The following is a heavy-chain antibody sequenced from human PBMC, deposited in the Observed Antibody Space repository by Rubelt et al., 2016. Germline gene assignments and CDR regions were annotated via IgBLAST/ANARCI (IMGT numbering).Heavy chain of an antibody. J-gene: IGHJ6*02. CDR3: ARANGMDV. CDR1: RGYN. Sequence: RGYNMNWVRQAPGKGLEWVSYISGSSGTIYYADSVEGRITISRDNAKNSLYLQVNSLRDDDTAVYYCARANGMDVWGQGTTVTVSS. CDR2: ISGSSGTI. V-gene: IGHV3-48*02.